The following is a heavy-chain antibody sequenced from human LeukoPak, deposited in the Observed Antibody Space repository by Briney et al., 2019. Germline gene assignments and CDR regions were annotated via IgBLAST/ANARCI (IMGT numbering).Heavy chain of an antibody. V-gene: IGHV1-2*02. CDR2: INPNSGGT. Sequence: VASVKVSCKASGYTFTGYYMHWVRQAPGQGLEWMGWINPNSGGTNYAQKFQGRVTMTRDTSISTAYMELSRLRSDDTAVYYCARVDVYRDAFDIWGQGTMVTVSS. CDR1: GYTFTGYY. J-gene: IGHJ3*02. CDR3: ARVDVYRDAFDI. D-gene: IGHD1-26*01.